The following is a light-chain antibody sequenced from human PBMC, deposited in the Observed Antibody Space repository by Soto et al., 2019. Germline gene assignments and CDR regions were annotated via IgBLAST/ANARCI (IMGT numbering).Light chain of an antibody. Sequence: DIPMTQSPSTLSASVGDRVSITCRASQSISIWLAWYQQKPGKAPKVLIYKASILESGVPSRFSGSGSGTEFTLTISSLQPDDFATYYCQQYKSYSRTFGQGTKVEI. CDR1: QSISIW. V-gene: IGKV1-5*03. J-gene: IGKJ1*01. CDR2: KAS. CDR3: QQYKSYSRT.